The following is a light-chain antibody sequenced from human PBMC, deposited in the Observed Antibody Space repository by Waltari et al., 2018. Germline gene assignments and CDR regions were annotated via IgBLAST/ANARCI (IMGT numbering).Light chain of an antibody. J-gene: IGKJ2*01. CDR1: QDIGRW. Sequence: DIQMIQSPSSVSASLGDRVNITCRASQDIGRWLAWYQHKPGRAPNLLIFAASSLQNGVPSRFSGSGSGTYFTLTINSLQPEDFATYYCQQTNTFPFTFGQGTKLEIK. V-gene: IGKV1-12*01. CDR2: AAS. CDR3: QQTNTFPFT.